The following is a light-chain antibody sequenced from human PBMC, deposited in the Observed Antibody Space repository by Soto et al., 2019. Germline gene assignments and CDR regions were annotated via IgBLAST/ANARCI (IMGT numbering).Light chain of an antibody. Sequence: DIQMTQSPSTLSASVGDRVTITCRASQSINTWLAWYQQKPGKAPRLLIYTASSLESGVPSRFSGSGSRTEFILTISSLQPDDFATYYCQQHESYPRTFGQGTKVEIK. CDR3: QQHESYPRT. J-gene: IGKJ1*01. CDR1: QSINTW. V-gene: IGKV1-5*03. CDR2: TAS.